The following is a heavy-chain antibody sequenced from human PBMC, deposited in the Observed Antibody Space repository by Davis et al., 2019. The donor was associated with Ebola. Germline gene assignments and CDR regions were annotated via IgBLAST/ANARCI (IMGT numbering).Heavy chain of an antibody. J-gene: IGHJ6*02. CDR3: ARVYETSHPGMDV. CDR1: GYSISSGYY. CDR2: IYHSGST. Sequence: PGGSLRLSCTVSGYSISSGYYWGWIRQPPGKGLKWIGSIYHSGSTYYNPSLKSRVTISVDMSKNQFSLKLSSVTAADTAVYYCARVYETSHPGMDVWGRGTTVTVSS. D-gene: IGHD2/OR15-2a*01. V-gene: IGHV4-38-2*02.